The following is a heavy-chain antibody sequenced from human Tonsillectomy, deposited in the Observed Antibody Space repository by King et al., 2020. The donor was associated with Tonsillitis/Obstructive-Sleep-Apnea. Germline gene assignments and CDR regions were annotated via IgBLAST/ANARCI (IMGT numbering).Heavy chain of an antibody. CDR3: ARGYSSSSGVFDY. Sequence: VQLVESGGGVVQPGRSLRLSCAASGFTFSSYGMHWVRQAPGRGLEWVSVIWYDGSKKYYADSVKGRFTISRDNSKHTLYLQMNSLRAEDTAVYYCARGYSSSSGVFDYWGQGTLVTVSS. V-gene: IGHV3-33*01. D-gene: IGHD6-6*01. CDR1: GFTFSSYG. CDR2: IWYDGSKK. J-gene: IGHJ4*02.